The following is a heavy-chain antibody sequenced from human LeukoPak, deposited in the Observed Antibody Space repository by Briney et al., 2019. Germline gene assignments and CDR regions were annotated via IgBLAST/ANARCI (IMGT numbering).Heavy chain of an antibody. CDR2: ISGSGGST. V-gene: IGHV3-23*01. J-gene: IGHJ4*02. Sequence: PGGSLRLSCAASGFTFSSYAMSWVRQAPGKGLEWVSAISGSGGSTYYADSVKGRFTISRDNSKNTLYLQMNSLRAEDTAVYYCAKDQSPRIAYITMIVVETPASIDYWGQGTLVTVSS. CDR3: AKDQSPRIAYITMIVVETPASIDY. CDR1: GFTFSSYA. D-gene: IGHD3-22*01.